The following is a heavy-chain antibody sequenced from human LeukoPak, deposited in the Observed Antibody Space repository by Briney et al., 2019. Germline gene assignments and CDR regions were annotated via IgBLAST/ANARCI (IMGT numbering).Heavy chain of an antibody. Sequence: SETLSLTCTVSGGSISSSSYYWGWIRQPPGKGLEWIGSIYYSGSTYYNPSLKSRVTISVDTSKNQFSLKLSSVTAADTAVYYCARDYYDSSRYSLFALWGQGTLVTVSS. CDR2: IYYSGST. D-gene: IGHD3-22*01. J-gene: IGHJ5*02. CDR3: ARDYYDSSRYSLFAL. CDR1: GGSISSSSYY. V-gene: IGHV4-39*02.